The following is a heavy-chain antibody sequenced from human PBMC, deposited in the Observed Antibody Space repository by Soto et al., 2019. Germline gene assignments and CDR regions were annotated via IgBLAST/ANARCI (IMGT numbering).Heavy chain of an antibody. Sequence: QVQLVQSGAEVKKPGSSVKVSCKASGGTFSSYAISWVRQAPGQGLEWMGGVIPIFGTANYAQKFQGRVTITADESTSTAYMELSSLRSEDTAVYYCARTRGYSYGYYYYYDMDVWGQGTTVTVSS. CDR1: GGTFSSYA. CDR2: VIPIFGTA. D-gene: IGHD5-18*01. J-gene: IGHJ6*02. CDR3: ARTRGYSYGYYYYYDMDV. V-gene: IGHV1-69*01.